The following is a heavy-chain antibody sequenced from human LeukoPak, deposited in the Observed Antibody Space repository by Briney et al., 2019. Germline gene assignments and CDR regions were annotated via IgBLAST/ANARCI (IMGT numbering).Heavy chain of an antibody. J-gene: IGHJ4*02. V-gene: IGHV1-2*02. Sequence: ASVKVSCKTSGYTFTGYYMHWVRQAPGQPLEWMGWINPNSSVTNFAQRFQGRVTMTRDTSISAAYMELRWLTSDDTAVYYCARERGGNSPFDSWGQGTLVTVSS. CDR3: ARERGGNSPFDS. D-gene: IGHD4-23*01. CDR1: GYTFTGYY. CDR2: INPNSSVT.